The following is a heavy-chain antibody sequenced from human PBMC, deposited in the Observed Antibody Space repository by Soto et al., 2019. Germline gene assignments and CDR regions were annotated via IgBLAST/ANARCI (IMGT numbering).Heavy chain of an antibody. J-gene: IGHJ6*02. D-gene: IGHD6-6*01. Sequence: GGSLRLSCAGSGFTFSNYAMTWVRQAPGKGLEWVSTTRSNGEYTYYADSVKGRFTVSRDNSQNALFLEMSSLRAEDTAVYYCAKESTSVAVSDSRVYGMDVWGQGTTVTVSS. CDR3: AKESTSVAVSDSRVYGMDV. CDR2: TRSNGEYT. CDR1: GFTFSNYA. V-gene: IGHV3-23*01.